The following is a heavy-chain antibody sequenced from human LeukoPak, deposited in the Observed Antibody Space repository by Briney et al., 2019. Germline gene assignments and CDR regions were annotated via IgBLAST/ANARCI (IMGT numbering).Heavy chain of an antibody. J-gene: IGHJ4*02. CDR2: INHSGST. CDR1: GGSISSYY. D-gene: IGHD6-19*01. CDR3: ARGRVAVAGTADY. V-gene: IGHV4-34*01. Sequence: SETLTLTCTVSGGSISSYYWSWIRQPPGKGLEWIGEINHSGSTNYNPSLKSRVTISVDTSKNQFSLKLSSVTAADTAVYYCARGRVAVAGTADYWGQGTLVTVSS.